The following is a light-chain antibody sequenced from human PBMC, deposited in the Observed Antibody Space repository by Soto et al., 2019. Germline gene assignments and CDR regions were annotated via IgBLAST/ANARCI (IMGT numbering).Light chain of an antibody. CDR2: DAS. V-gene: IGKV3-11*01. J-gene: IGKJ5*01. Sequence: EIVMTPSPVTLSVSPGESATLSCRASQTVSSNLAGYQHKPGQAPRLLIYDASNRATGIPARFSGSGSCTDFTLTISSLEPDDFAVYYCQQRSNWPSITFGQGTRLEI. CDR1: QTVSSN. CDR3: QQRSNWPSIT.